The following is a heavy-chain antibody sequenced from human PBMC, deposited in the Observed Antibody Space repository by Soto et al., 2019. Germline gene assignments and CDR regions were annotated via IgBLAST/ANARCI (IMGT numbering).Heavy chain of an antibody. Sequence: GGSLRLSCAASGFTFSSYAMHWVRQAPGKGLEWVANIKQDGSEMHFVDSVKGRFTISRDNARNSQFLQMNSLRVEDTAVYYCASGSTTIDYWGQGSLVTVSS. D-gene: IGHD1-1*01. CDR1: GFTFSSYA. J-gene: IGHJ4*02. V-gene: IGHV3-7*01. CDR2: IKQDGSEM. CDR3: ASGSTTIDY.